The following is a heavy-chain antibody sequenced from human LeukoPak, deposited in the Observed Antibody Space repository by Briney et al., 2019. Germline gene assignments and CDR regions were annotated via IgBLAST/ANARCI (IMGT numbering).Heavy chain of an antibody. Sequence: ASVKVSCKASGYTFTSYDINWVRQATGQGLEWMGWMNPNSGNTGYAQKFQGRVTMTRNTSISTAYMELSSLRSEDTAVYYCARGRSCGGDCYQYYFDYWGQGTLDTVSS. CDR3: ARGRSCGGDCYQYYFDY. CDR2: MNPNSGNT. V-gene: IGHV1-8*01. D-gene: IGHD2-21*02. J-gene: IGHJ4*02. CDR1: GYTFTSYD.